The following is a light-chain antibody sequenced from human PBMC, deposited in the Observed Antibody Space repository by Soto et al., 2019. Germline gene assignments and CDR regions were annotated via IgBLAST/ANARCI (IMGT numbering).Light chain of an antibody. CDR3: DSYTSTSTVV. CDR2: DVS. CDR1: SSDVGGYEH. V-gene: IGLV2-14*01. J-gene: IGLJ2*01. Sequence: QSALTQPASVSGSPGQSITISCTGTSSDVGGYEHVSWYRQHPGKAPKLIIYDVSNRPSGVSNRFSGSKSGNTASLTISGLQSEDEADYYCDSYTSTSTVVFGGGTQLTVL.